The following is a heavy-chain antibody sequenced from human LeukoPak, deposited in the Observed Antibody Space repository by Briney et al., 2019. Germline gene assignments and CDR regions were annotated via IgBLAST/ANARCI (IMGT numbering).Heavy chain of an antibody. CDR1: GYTFTSYD. V-gene: IGHV1-8*03. J-gene: IGHJ4*02. CDR3: AREYYYDSSVLY. D-gene: IGHD3-22*01. Sequence: ASVKVSCKASGYTFTSYDINWVRQATGQGLEWMGWMNPNSGNTGYAQKFQGRVTITRNTSISTAYMELSSLRSDDTAVYYCAREYYYDSSVLYWGQGTLVTVSS. CDR2: MNPNSGNT.